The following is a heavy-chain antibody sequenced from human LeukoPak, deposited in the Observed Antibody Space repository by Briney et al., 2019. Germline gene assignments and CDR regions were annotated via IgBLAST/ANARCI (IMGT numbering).Heavy chain of an antibody. V-gene: IGHV3-23*01. CDR3: AKARRGGRRSYSSSSFDY. Sequence: GGSLRLSCAASGFTFSSYAMSWVRQAPGKGLEWVSAISGSGGSTYYADSVKGRFTISRDNSKNTLYLQMNSLRAEDTAVYYCAKARRGGRRSYSSSSFDYWGQGTLVTASS. D-gene: IGHD6-6*01. CDR2: ISGSGGST. CDR1: GFTFSSYA. J-gene: IGHJ4*02.